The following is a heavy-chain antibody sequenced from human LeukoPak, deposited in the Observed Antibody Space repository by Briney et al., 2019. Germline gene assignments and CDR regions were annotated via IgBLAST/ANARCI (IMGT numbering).Heavy chain of an antibody. Sequence: SETLSLTCTVSGDSISSGDYYWSWIRQPAGKGLEWIGRISSSGSTNYNPSLKSRVTISVDTSKNQFSLKLSSVTAADTAVYYCARVRAAAGMNWFDPWGQGTLVTVSS. V-gene: IGHV4-61*02. D-gene: IGHD6-13*01. J-gene: IGHJ5*02. CDR2: ISSSGST. CDR1: GDSISSGDYY. CDR3: ARVRAAAGMNWFDP.